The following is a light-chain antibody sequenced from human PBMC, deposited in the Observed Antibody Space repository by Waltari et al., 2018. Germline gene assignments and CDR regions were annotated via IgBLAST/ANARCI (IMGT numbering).Light chain of an antibody. CDR2: AAS. Sequence: AIPMCQYPSSLSVPVGYRVTSTCRASENIKNDLGWYQQKPGKAPNLLIFAASSLQSGVPSRFSASGSGTDFALTISSLQPEDFATYYCLQDYTFPLTFGGGTKVDI. V-gene: IGKV1-6*01. J-gene: IGKJ4*01. CDR3: LQDYTFPLT. CDR1: ENIKND.